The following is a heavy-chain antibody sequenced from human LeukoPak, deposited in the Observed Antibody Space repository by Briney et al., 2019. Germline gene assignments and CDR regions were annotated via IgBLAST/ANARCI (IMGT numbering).Heavy chain of an antibody. CDR2: MYHTGST. J-gene: IGHJ5*02. V-gene: IGHV4-59*08. Sequence: SETLSLTCTVSGASISSYYWSWMRQPQGKGLEWIGYMYHTGSTNYNPSLKSRVTISVDTSKNQFSLRLSSVTATDTAVYYCARRVTSNWFDPWGQGTLVTVSS. D-gene: IGHD2-21*02. CDR3: ARRVTSNWFDP. CDR1: GASISSYY.